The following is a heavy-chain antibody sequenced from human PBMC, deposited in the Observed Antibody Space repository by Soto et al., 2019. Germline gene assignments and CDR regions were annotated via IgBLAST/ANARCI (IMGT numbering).Heavy chain of an antibody. V-gene: IGHV1-3*01. CDR3: ARARARNWFDP. CDR1: GYTFTSYA. CDR2: INAGNGNT. J-gene: IGHJ5*02. Sequence: ASVKVSCKTSGYTFTSYAMHWVRQAPGQRLEWMGWINAGNGNTKYSQKFQGRVTITRDTSASTAYMELSSLRSEDTAVYYCARARARNWFDPWGQGTLVTVSS.